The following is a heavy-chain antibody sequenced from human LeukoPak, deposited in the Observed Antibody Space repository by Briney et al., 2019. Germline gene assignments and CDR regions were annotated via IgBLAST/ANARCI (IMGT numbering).Heavy chain of an antibody. D-gene: IGHD2-8*02. CDR3: ARDTALTITPGGPDY. V-gene: IGHV1-18*01. CDR1: GYIFASYG. CDR2: ISAYNGDT. J-gene: IGHJ4*02. Sequence: GASVKVSCKASGYIFASYGISWVRQAPGQGLEWLGWISAYNGDTKYAQHLQGRVTLTTDTSTGTAYMELRSLTADDTALYYCARDTALTITPGGPDYLGRGTLITVSS.